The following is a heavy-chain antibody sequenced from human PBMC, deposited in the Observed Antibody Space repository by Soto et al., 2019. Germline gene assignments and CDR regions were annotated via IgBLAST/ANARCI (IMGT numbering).Heavy chain of an antibody. CDR3: ARVPLYDSSGRSYYFDY. D-gene: IGHD3-22*01. Sequence: SETLSLTCTVSGGSISSGDYYWSWIRQPPGKGLECIGYIYYSGSTYYNPSLKSRVTISVDTSNNQFSLKLSSVTAADTAVYYCARVPLYDSSGRSYYFDYWGPGTLVTVSS. CDR2: IYYSGST. V-gene: IGHV4-30-4*01. CDR1: GGSISSGDYY. J-gene: IGHJ4*02.